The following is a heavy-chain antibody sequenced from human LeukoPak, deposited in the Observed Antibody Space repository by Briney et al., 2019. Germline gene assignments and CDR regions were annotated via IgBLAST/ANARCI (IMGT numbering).Heavy chain of an antibody. V-gene: IGHV3-7*01. Sequence: PGGSLRLSCAASGFTFSNYVMTWVRQAPGKGLEWVATMNQDGSQRYHLDSVKGRFTISRDNAESSLYLQMNSLTAEDTAIYYCTRGGQQLPDYWGQGTLVTVSS. J-gene: IGHJ4*02. D-gene: IGHD4-11*01. CDR2: MNQDGSQR. CDR3: TRGGQQLPDY. CDR1: GFTFSNYV.